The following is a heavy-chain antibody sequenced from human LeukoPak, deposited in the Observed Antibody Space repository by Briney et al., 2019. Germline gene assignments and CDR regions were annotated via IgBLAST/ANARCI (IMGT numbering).Heavy chain of an antibody. CDR3: ARENNWNYYFDY. Sequence: ASVKVSCKASGYTFTIYYMHWVRQAPGQGLEWMGIINPSGGSTSYAQKFQGRVTMTRDTSTSTVYMELSSLRSEDTAVYYCARENNWNYYFDYWGQGTLVTVSS. V-gene: IGHV1-46*01. J-gene: IGHJ4*02. CDR2: INPSGGST. D-gene: IGHD1-7*01. CDR1: GYTFTIYY.